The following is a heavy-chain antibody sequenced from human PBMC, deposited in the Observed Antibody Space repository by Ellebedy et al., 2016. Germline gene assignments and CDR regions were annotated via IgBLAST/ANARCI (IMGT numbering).Heavy chain of an antibody. D-gene: IGHD6-19*01. V-gene: IGHV4-4*02. CDR1: GGSITSDSW. CDR2: IYHSGST. CDR3: AKRSSGWSRTWFDP. Sequence: SETLSLTCAVSGGSITSDSWWSWVRPAPGKGLEWIGEIYHSGSTSYNPSLKSRVTISVDKSKNQFSLKLSSVTAADTAVYFCAKRSSGWSRTWFDPWGQGTLVTVSS. J-gene: IGHJ5*02.